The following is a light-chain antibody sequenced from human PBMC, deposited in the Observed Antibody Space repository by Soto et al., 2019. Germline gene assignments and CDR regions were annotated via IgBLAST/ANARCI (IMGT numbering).Light chain of an antibody. CDR3: QQYNKWPPT. V-gene: IGKV3-15*01. CDR2: GAS. CDR1: QSVSSN. J-gene: IGKJ1*01. Sequence: EIVMTQSPATLSVSPGERATLSCRASQSVSSNLAWYQQKPGQAPRLLIYGASTRATDIPARFSGSGSEPEFTLTISSLQSEDFAVYYCQQYNKWPPTFGQGTKVEIK.